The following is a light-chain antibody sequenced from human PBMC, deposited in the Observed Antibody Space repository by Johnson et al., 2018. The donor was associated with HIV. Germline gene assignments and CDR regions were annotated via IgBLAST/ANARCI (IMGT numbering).Light chain of an antibody. V-gene: IGLV1-51*01. CDR3: GTLDSSLSAYA. J-gene: IGLJ1*01. CDR2: DNN. CDR1: SSNIGNNY. Sequence: QSVLSQPPSVSAAPGQKVTISCSGSSSNIGNNYVSWYQQLPGTAPKLLIYDNNKRPSGIPDRFSGSKSGTSATLGITGLQTGDEADYYCGTLDSSLSAYAFVTGNKVTVL.